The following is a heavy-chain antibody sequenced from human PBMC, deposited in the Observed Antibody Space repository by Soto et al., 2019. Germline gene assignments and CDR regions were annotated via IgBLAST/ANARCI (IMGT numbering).Heavy chain of an antibody. Sequence: ASVKVSCKASGYTFSTYDISWVRQAPGQGLEWMGWISAYNGYTNYAQKLQGRVTMTTDTSTSTAYMELRSLRSDDTAVYYCARISSSYRYFEYWGQRTLVIVSS. J-gene: IGHJ4*02. D-gene: IGHD6-6*01. CDR1: GYTFSTYD. V-gene: IGHV1-18*01. CDR3: ARISSSYRYFEY. CDR2: ISAYNGYT.